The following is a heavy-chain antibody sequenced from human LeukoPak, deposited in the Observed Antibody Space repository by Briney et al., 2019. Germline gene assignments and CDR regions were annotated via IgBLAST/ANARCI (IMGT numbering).Heavy chain of an antibody. CDR1: GYTFSSYA. CDR3: AREDGDGYNSPDYNWFDP. CDR2: IKVGNGKT. D-gene: IGHD5-24*01. V-gene: IGHV1-3*03. Sequence: ASVKVSCKASGYTFSSYAIHWVRQAPGQRLEWMGCIKVGNGKTKYSQEFQGRVTITRDTSANAAYMELSSLRSEDMAVYYCAREDGDGYNSPDYNWFDPWGQGTLSPSPQ. J-gene: IGHJ5*02.